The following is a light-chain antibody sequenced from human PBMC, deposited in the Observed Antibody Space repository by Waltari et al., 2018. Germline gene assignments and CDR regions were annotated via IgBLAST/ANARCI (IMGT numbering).Light chain of an antibody. CDR3: SSYTRSNTWV. CDR2: DVS. J-gene: IGLJ3*02. V-gene: IGLV2-14*01. Sequence: QSVLTQPASVSGSPGKWNTISCNGTRSAIVRYNSASCYQQHPGKAPKLMIYDVSKWPSGVSNRFSGSKSGNTASLTISGLQADDEADYYCSSYTRSNTWVFGGGTKLTVL. CDR1: RSAIVRYNS.